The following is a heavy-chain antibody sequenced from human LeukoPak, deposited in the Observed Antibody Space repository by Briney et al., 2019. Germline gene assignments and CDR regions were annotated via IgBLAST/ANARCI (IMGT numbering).Heavy chain of an antibody. CDR3: ASSVNYDFWSGYYRLFDY. D-gene: IGHD3-3*01. CDR1: GGSISSSSYY. J-gene: IGHJ4*02. Sequence: SETLSLTCTVSGGSISSSSYYWGWIRQPPGKGLEWIGSIYYSGSTYYNPSLKSRVTISVDTSKNQFSLKLSSVTAADTAVYYCASSVNYDFWSGYYRLFDYWGQGTLATVSS. CDR2: IYYSGST. V-gene: IGHV4-39*07.